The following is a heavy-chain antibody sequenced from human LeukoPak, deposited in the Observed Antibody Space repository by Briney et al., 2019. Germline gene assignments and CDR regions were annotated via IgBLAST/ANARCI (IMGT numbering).Heavy chain of an antibody. V-gene: IGHV4-59*12. CDR3: AREATYGSGSYSYDY. D-gene: IGHD3-10*01. CDR1: GGSISSYY. CDR2: IYYSGST. Sequence: SETLSLTCTVSGGSISSYYWSWIRQPPGKGLEWIGYIYYSGSTNYNPSFKSRVTISVDTSKNQFSLKLSSVTAADTAVYYCAREATYGSGSYSYDYWGQGTLVTVSS. J-gene: IGHJ4*02.